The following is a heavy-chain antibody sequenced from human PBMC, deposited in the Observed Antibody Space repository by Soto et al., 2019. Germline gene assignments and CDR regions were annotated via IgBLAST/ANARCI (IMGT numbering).Heavy chain of an antibody. CDR3: ARVPIEVVTAINYGMDV. V-gene: IGHV1-3*01. D-gene: IGHD2-21*02. CDR2: VNAGNGNT. CDR1: GYTFTSYA. Sequence: ASVKVSCKASGYTFTSYAMHWVRQAPGQRLEWMGWVNAGNGNTKYSQKFQGRVTITRDTSASTAYMELSSLRSEDTAVYYCARVPIEVVTAINYGMDVWGQGSTVNVS. J-gene: IGHJ6*01.